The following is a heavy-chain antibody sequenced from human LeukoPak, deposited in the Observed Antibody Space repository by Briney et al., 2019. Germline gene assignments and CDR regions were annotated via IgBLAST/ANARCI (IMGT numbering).Heavy chain of an antibody. V-gene: IGHV1-2*02. Sequence: ASVKVSCKSSGYTFTGYYMHWVRQAPGQGLEWMGWINPDNGATNYAQKFQGRVTTTRDTSISTAYMELSRVTSDDTAVYYCARAQGYCSAGSCSHFDYWGQGTLVTVSS. D-gene: IGHD2-15*01. CDR1: GYTFTGYY. J-gene: IGHJ4*02. CDR2: INPDNGAT. CDR3: ARAQGYCSAGSCSHFDY.